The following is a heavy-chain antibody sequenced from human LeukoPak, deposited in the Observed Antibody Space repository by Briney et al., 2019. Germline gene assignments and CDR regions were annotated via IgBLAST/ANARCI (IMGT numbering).Heavy chain of an antibody. CDR2: IYYSGST. CDR1: GGSISSYY. Sequence: SETLSLTCTVSGGSISSYYWSWIRQPPGKGLEWIGNIYYSGSTNYNPSLKSRVTISVDTSKNQFSLKLSSVTAADTAVYYCARRLDYGGNWFDYWGQGTLVTVSS. CDR3: ARRLDYGGNWFDY. V-gene: IGHV4-59*08. J-gene: IGHJ4*02. D-gene: IGHD4-17*01.